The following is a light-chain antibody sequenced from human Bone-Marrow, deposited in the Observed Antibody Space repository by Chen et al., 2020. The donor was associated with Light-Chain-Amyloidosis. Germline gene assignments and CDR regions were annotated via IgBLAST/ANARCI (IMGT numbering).Light chain of an antibody. CDR3: QVWDRSSDRPV. CDR2: DES. CDR1: NIGSTS. J-gene: IGLJ3*02. V-gene: IGLV3-21*02. Sequence: SYVLTQPSSVSVAPGQTATLACGGNNIGSTSVHWYQQTPGQAPLLVVYDESDRPSGIPERLSGSNSGHTATLTISRVEAGDEADYYCQVWDRSSDRPVFGGGTKLTVL.